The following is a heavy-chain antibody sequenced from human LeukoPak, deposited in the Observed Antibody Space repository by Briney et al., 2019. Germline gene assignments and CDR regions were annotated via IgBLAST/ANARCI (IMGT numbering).Heavy chain of an antibody. CDR3: ARGGLVLEY. CDR1: GFTFSSYE. D-gene: IGHD6-19*01. J-gene: IGHJ4*02. Sequence: GGSLRLSCAASGFTFSSYEMSWVRQAPGKGLEWISYISSSGSTTYYADSMKGRFTISRDNAENSLYLQTNSLRAEDTAVYYCARGGLVLEYWGQGTLVTVSS. V-gene: IGHV3-48*03. CDR2: ISSSGSTT.